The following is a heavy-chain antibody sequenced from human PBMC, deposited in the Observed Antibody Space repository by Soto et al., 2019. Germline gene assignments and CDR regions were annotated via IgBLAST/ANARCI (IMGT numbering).Heavy chain of an antibody. CDR2: IYYSGST. V-gene: IGHV4-59*01. CDR3: ARRITGIGYYYMDV. CDR1: GGSISNYY. Sequence: SETLSLTCTVSGGSISNYYWIWIRQPPGKGLEWIGYIYYSGSTNYNPSLKSRLAISVDTSKNQFSLSLSSVTAADTAVYYCARRITGIGYYYMDVWGKGTTVTVSS. J-gene: IGHJ6*03. D-gene: IGHD1-20*01.